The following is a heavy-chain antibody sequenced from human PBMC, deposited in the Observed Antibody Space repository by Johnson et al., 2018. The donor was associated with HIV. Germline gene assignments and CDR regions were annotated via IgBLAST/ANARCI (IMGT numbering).Heavy chain of an antibody. CDR2: ISGSGSTT. J-gene: IGHJ3*02. Sequence: QVQLVESGGGVVQPGRSMRLSCAASGFIFSDHYMTWFRQAPGKGLEWISYISGSGSTTYYADSVKGRFTISRDNSKNTLYLQMNSLRAEDTAVYYCAKVDTAMVNAFDIWGQGTMVTVSS. CDR1: GFIFSDHY. D-gene: IGHD5-18*01. CDR3: AKVDTAMVNAFDI. V-gene: IGHV3-11*04.